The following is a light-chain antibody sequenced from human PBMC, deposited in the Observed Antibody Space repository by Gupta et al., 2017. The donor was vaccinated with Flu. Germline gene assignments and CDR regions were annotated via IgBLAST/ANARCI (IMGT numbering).Light chain of an antibody. V-gene: IGLV1-47*01. CDR3: AAWDDSLSGVV. J-gene: IGLJ2*01. CDR1: SSNNGSNY. Sequence: QSVLTQPPSASGTPGQRLTRSCSGSSSNNGSNYVYWYQQLPGTAPKLLIYRNNQRPSGVPDRFSCSKSGTSASLAISGLRSEDEAEYYCAAWDDSLSGVVFGGGTKLTVL. CDR2: RNN.